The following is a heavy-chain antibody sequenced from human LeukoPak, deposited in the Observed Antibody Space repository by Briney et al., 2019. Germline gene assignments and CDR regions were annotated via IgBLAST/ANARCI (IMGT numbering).Heavy chain of an antibody. Sequence: GGSLRLSCAASGFPFSSYAMTWVRQAPGKGLEWVSAISGSGGSRFYADSVKGRFNISRDNSKHTLYLQMNSLRAEDTAVYYCARTAPAAIYWFVPWGQRTLVTVSS. CDR1: GFPFSSYA. CDR2: ISGSGGSR. V-gene: IGHV3-23*01. J-gene: IGHJ5*02. CDR3: ARTAPAAIYWFVP. D-gene: IGHD2-2*02.